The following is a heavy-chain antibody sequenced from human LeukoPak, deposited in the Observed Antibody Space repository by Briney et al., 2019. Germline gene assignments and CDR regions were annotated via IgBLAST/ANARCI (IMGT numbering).Heavy chain of an antibody. CDR2: VKQDGSEK. V-gene: IGHV3-7*01. Sequence: GGSLRLSCEASEFTFSNYWMSWVRQAPGKGLEWVANVKQDGSEKYYVDSVKGRFTISRDNAKNSLYLQMNSLRAEDTAVYYCARDEVWSSSWYYYYYYMDVWGKGTTVTVSS. CDR3: ARDEVWSSSWYYYYYYMDV. D-gene: IGHD6-13*01. J-gene: IGHJ6*03. CDR1: EFTFSNYW.